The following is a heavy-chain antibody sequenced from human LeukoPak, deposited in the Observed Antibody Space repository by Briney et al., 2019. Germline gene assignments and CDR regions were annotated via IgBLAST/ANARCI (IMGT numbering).Heavy chain of an antibody. CDR1: GFTFSGSA. CDR2: IRSKANSYAT. CDR3: TRLEMATTPANWFDP. D-gene: IGHD5-24*01. Sequence: GGSLRLSCAASGFTFSGSAMHWVRQASGKGLEWVGRIRSKANSYATAYAASVKGRFTISGDDSKNTAYLQMNSLKTEDTAVYYCTRLEMATTPANWFDPWGQGTLVTVSS. J-gene: IGHJ5*02. V-gene: IGHV3-73*01.